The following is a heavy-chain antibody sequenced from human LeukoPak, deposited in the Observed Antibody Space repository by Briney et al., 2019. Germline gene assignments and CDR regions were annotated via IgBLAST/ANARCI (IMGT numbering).Heavy chain of an antibody. CDR1: GFTFSSYS. D-gene: IGHD1-26*01. J-gene: IGHJ4*02. CDR2: ISGSGGST. V-gene: IGHV3-23*01. Sequence: PGGSLRLSCAASGFTFSSYSMNWARQAPGKGLEWVSAISGSGGSTYYADSVKGRFTISRDNSKNTLYLQMNGLRAEDTAVYYCAKDRATAFRFDYWGQGTLVTVSS. CDR3: AKDRATAFRFDY.